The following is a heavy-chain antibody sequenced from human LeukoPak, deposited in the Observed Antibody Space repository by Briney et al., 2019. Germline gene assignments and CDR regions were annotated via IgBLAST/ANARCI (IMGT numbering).Heavy chain of an antibody. D-gene: IGHD3-10*01. CDR1: GFTFSSYA. CDR3: ARSPLWFGELLPPLYYFDY. Sequence: QTGGSLRLSCAASGFTFSSYAMHWVRQAPGKGLEWVAVISYDGSNKYYADSVKGRFTISRDNSKNTLYLQMNSLRAEDTAVYYCARSPLWFGELLPPLYYFDYCGQGTLVTVSS. CDR2: ISYDGSNK. J-gene: IGHJ4*02. V-gene: IGHV3-30-3*01.